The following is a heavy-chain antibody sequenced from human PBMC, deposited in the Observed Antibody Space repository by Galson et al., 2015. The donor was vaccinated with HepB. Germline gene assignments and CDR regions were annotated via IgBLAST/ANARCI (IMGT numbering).Heavy chain of an antibody. Sequence: SLRLSCAASGFAFRDYAMHWVRQALGKGLEWVAYISHDENTKRFADSVQGRFTVSRDNPKDTLYLHLNSLKTEDTAVYYCATVAWKINPGFNIWGRGSMVTVSP. V-gene: IGHV3-30*02. CDR2: ISHDENTK. CDR3: ATVAWKINPGFNI. CDR1: GFAFRDYA. J-gene: IGHJ3*02. D-gene: IGHD1-1*01.